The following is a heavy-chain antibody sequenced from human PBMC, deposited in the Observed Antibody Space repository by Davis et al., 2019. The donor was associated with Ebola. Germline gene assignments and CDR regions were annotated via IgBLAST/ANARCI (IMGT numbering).Heavy chain of an antibody. Sequence: ASVKVSCKASGYTFTSYDINWVRQATGQGLEWMGWMNPNSGNTGYAQKFQGRVTMTRNTSISTAYMELSSPRSEDTAVYYCARAFDDEDYYYGMDVWGQGTTVTVSS. D-gene: IGHD3-9*01. V-gene: IGHV1-8*01. CDR2: MNPNSGNT. CDR3: ARAFDDEDYYYGMDV. J-gene: IGHJ6*02. CDR1: GYTFTSYD.